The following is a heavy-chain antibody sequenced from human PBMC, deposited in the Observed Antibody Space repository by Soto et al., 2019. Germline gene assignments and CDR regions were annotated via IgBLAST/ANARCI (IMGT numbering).Heavy chain of an antibody. CDR3: ARDNSGDFWSGYSHYYFDY. D-gene: IGHD3-3*01. CDR2: ISAYSGKT. J-gene: IGHJ4*02. V-gene: IGHV1-18*01. Sequence: LVKVSCKTSGYTLTSYGISWVRQAPGQGLEWMGWISAYSGKTNYAQKFQGRLTMATDTSTSTAYMELRSLRSDDTALYYCARDNSGDFWSGYSHYYFDYWGQGTLVTVSS. CDR1: GYTLTSYG.